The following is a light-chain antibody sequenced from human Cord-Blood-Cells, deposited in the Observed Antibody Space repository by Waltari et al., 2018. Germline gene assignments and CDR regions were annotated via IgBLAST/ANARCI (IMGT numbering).Light chain of an antibody. J-gene: IGLJ2*01. V-gene: IGLV3-19*01. CDR2: GKN. Sequence: SSELTQDPAVSVALGQTVRITFQGDSLRSYYASWYQQKPGQDPVLVIYGKNNRPSGIPDRFSGSCVGNPASLTITGGQAEDQADYDCNSRDSSGNHVVFGGGTKLTVL. CDR3: NSRDSSGNHVV. CDR1: SLRSYY.